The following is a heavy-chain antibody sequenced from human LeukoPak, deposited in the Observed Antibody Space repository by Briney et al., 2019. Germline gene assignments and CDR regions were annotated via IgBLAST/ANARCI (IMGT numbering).Heavy chain of an antibody. CDR2: IYYSGST. V-gene: IGHV4-39*07. J-gene: IGHJ4*02. D-gene: IGHD3-16*01. CDR1: GGSISSSSYY. CDR3: ARGSYGYIDH. Sequence: SETLSLTCTVSGGSISSSSYYWGWFRQPPGKGLEWIGNIYYSGSTYYNPSLKSRVTMSPDTSMNRFSLKLSSVTAADTAVYYCARGSYGYIDHWGQGLLVTVSS.